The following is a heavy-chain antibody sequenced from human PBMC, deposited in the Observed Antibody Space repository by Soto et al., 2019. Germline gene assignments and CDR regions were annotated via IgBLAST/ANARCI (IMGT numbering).Heavy chain of an antibody. Sequence: LETLSLTCTVSGGSIRSSSYYWGWIRQPPGKGLEWIGSIYYSGSTYYNPSLKSRVTISVDTSKNQFSLKLSSVTAADTAVYYCARHHIRESSSFFDYWGQGTLVTVSS. D-gene: IGHD6-6*01. CDR1: GGSIRSSSYY. V-gene: IGHV4-39*01. CDR3: ARHHIRESSSFFDY. CDR2: IYYSGST. J-gene: IGHJ4*02.